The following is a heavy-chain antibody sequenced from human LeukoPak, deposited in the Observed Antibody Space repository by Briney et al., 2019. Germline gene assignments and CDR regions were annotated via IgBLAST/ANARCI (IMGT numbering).Heavy chain of an antibody. V-gene: IGHV3-30*02. J-gene: IGHJ4*02. CDR3: AKCQYYYDSSGSFDY. D-gene: IGHD3-22*01. CDR2: IRYDGSNK. Sequence: GGSLRLSCVASGFTFSSYGMHWVRQAPGKGLEWVAFIRYDGSNKYYADSVKGRFTISRDNSKNTLYLQMNSLRAEDTAVYYCAKCQYYYDSSGSFDYWGQGTLVTVSS. CDR1: GFTFSSYG.